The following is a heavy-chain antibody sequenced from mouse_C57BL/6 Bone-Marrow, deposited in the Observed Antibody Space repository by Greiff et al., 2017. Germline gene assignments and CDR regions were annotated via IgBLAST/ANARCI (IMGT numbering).Heavy chain of an antibody. CDR3: ARIYYGKGYAMDY. Sequence: VQLQQSGAELVRPGTSVKMSCKASGYTFTNYWIGWAKQRPGHGLEWIGDIYPGGGYTNYNEKFKGKATLTADKSSSTAYMQFSSLTSEASAIYYCARIYYGKGYAMDYWGKGTSVTVSS. CDR1: GYTFTNYW. V-gene: IGHV1-63*01. J-gene: IGHJ4*01. CDR2: IYPGGGYT. D-gene: IGHD2-1*01.